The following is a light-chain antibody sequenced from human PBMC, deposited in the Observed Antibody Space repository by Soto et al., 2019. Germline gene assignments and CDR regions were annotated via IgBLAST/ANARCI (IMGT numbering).Light chain of an antibody. CDR2: AAS. J-gene: IGKJ2*01. CDR3: QQTFSAPVT. Sequence: DIQMTQSPSSLSASVGDRVTITCRASQSISSYLNWYQQKPGEAPKILIYAASTLQSGVPSRFSGRGSGPHYSLTISSLQPEDFASYCCQQTFSAPVTFGQGTRLEIK. CDR1: QSISSY. V-gene: IGKV1-39*01.